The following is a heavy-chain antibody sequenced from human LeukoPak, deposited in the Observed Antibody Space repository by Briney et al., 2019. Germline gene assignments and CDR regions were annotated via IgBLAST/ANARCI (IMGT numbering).Heavy chain of an antibody. D-gene: IGHD3-3*01. V-gene: IGHV1-8*01. CDR1: GYTFTSYD. CDR3: ARDDDFWSGYSY. Sequence: ASVKVSCKASGYTFTSYDINWVRQATGQGLEWMGWMNPNSGNTGYAQKFQGRVTMTRDTSISTAYMELGRLRSDDTAVYYCARDDDFWSGYSYWGQGTLVTVSS. J-gene: IGHJ4*02. CDR2: MNPNSGNT.